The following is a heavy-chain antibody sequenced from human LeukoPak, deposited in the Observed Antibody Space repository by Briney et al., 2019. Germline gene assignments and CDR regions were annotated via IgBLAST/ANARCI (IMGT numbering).Heavy chain of an antibody. CDR2: MNPNSGNT. J-gene: IGHJ4*02. Sequence: RWASVKVSCKASGYTFTSYDINWVRQATGQGLEWMGWMNPNSGNTGYAQKFQGRVTMTRDTSISTAYMELSRLRSDDTAVYYCARERADGANDYWGQGTLVTVSS. V-gene: IGHV1-8*01. D-gene: IGHD4/OR15-4a*01. CDR1: GYTFTSYD. CDR3: ARERADGANDY.